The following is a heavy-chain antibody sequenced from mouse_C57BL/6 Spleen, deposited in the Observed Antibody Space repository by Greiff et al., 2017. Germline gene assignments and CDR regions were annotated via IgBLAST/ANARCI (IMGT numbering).Heavy chain of an antibody. J-gene: IGHJ2*01. CDR1: GYSFTDYN. Sequence: VQLKESGPELVKPGASVKISCKASGYSFTDYNMNWVKQSNGKSLEWIGVINPNYGTTSYNQKFKGKATLTVDQSSSTAYMQLNSLTSEDSAVYYCARGGYYGRSYVGDFDYWGQGTTLTVSS. CDR3: ARGGYYGRSYVGDFDY. D-gene: IGHD1-1*01. CDR2: INPNYGTT. V-gene: IGHV1-39*01.